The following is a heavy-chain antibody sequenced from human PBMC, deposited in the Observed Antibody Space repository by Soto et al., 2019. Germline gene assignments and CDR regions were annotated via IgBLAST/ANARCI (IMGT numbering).Heavy chain of an antibody. D-gene: IGHD6-13*01. V-gene: IGHV3-23*01. J-gene: IGHJ5*02. CDR2: ISGSGGST. CDR1: GFTFSSYA. CDR3: AKDRIAAAGTPYNWFDP. Sequence: GGSLRLSCAASGFTFSSYAMSWVRQAPGKGLEWVSAISGSGGSTYYADSVKGRFTISRDNSKNTLYLQMNSLRAEDTAVYYCAKDRIAAAGTPYNWFDPWGQGTLVTVSS.